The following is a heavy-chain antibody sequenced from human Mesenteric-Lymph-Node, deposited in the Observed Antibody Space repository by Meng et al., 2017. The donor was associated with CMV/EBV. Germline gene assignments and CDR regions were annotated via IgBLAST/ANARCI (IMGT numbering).Heavy chain of an antibody. V-gene: IGHV3-11*06. CDR2: ISSSSSYI. CDR1: GFTFSDYY. D-gene: IGHD6-6*01. CDR3: ARRVAARSDLDY. J-gene: IGHJ4*02. Sequence: GGSLRLSCAASGFTFSDYYMTWIRQAPGKGLEWVSSISSSSSYIYYADSVKGRFTISRDNAKNSLYLQMNSLRAEDTAVYYCARRVAARSDLDYWGQGTLVTVSS.